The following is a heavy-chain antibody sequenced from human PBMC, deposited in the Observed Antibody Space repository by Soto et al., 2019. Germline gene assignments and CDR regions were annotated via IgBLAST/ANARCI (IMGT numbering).Heavy chain of an antibody. Sequence: GGSLRLSCAASGFTFSSYWMSWVRQAPWKGLEWVANIKQDGSEKYYVDSVKGRFTISRDNAKNSLYLQMDSLRAEDTAVYYCARDARFRLRYFDWLPYYYYMDVWGKGTTVTVSS. V-gene: IGHV3-7*01. CDR2: IKQDGSEK. D-gene: IGHD3-9*01. CDR1: GFTFSSYW. CDR3: ARDARFRLRYFDWLPYYYYMDV. J-gene: IGHJ6*03.